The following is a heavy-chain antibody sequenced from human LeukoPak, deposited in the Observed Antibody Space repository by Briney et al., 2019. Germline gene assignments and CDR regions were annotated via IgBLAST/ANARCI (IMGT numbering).Heavy chain of an antibody. J-gene: IGHJ5*02. CDR3: ARVQDTVTHVRGRTNNWFDP. CDR2: IIPIFGTA. D-gene: IGHD4-17*01. Sequence: SVKVSCKASGYTSTSYGISWVRQAPGQGLEWMGRIIPIFGTANYAQKFQGRVTITTDESTSTAYMELSSLRSEDTAVYYCARVQDTVTHVRGRTNNWFDPWGQGTLVTVSS. CDR1: GYTSTSYG. V-gene: IGHV1-69*05.